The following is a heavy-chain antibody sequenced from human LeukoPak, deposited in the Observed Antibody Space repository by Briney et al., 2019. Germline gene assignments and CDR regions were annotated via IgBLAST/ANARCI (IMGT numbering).Heavy chain of an antibody. CDR1: GFTFSSYE. Sequence: GGSLRLSCAVSGFTFSSYEMNWVRQAPGKGLEWVSYISSSGSTIYYADSVKGRFTISRDNAKNSLYLQMNSLRAEDTAVYYCARDLVAVAHFDYWGQGTLVTVSS. J-gene: IGHJ4*02. D-gene: IGHD6-19*01. CDR3: ARDLVAVAHFDY. V-gene: IGHV3-48*03. CDR2: ISSSGSTI.